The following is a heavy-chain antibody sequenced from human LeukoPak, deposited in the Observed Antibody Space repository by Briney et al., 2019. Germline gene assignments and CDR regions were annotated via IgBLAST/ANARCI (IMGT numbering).Heavy chain of an antibody. D-gene: IGHD4-11*01. Sequence: SETLSLTCTVSGGSINSSSYYWGWIRQPPGKGLESVGSVYYRGNTYYNPSLKSRVTISVDTSKNHFSLRLSSVTAADTAVYYCARHLTTVTTGFDYWGQGTLVTVSS. CDR3: ARHLTTVTTGFDY. CDR1: GGSINSSSYY. CDR2: VYYRGNT. V-gene: IGHV4-39*01. J-gene: IGHJ4*02.